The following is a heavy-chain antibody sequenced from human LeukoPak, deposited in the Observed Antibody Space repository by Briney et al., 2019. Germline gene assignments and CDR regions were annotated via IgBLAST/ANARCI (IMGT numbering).Heavy chain of an antibody. D-gene: IGHD3-10*01. J-gene: IGHJ6*03. CDR3: AKDQIDPEDSRVRGANWGKYYYYMDV. V-gene: IGHV4-39*02. CDR2: IYSSGST. Sequence: SETLSLTCNVSGVSISSSSYYWGWIRQPPGKGLEWIGSIYSSGSTYYNSSLKSRVTISIDTSKNQVSLKMSSVTAADTAVYYCAKDQIDPEDSRVRGANWGKYYYYMDVWGKGTTVTISS. CDR1: GVSISSSSYY.